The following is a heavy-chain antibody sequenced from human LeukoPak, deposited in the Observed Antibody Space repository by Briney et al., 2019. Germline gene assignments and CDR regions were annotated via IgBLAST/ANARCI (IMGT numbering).Heavy chain of an antibody. Sequence: SESLSLACTVSGAFVSSSSYYWGWIRQPPGKGLEWIGSICYSGRTYYNPSLKNRVTISVDPSNDQLPLKLRSVTAADTAVYYCARHDSMVAGSFQRWGQ. CDR1: GAFVSSSSYY. CDR3: ARHDSMVAGSFQR. V-gene: IGHV4-39*01. J-gene: IGHJ1*01. D-gene: IGHD3-22*01. CDR2: ICYSGRT.